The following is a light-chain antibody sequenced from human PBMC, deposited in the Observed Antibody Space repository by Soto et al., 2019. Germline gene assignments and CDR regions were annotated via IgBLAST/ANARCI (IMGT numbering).Light chain of an antibody. J-gene: IGLJ2*01. CDR2: DVS. CDR1: SSDVGGFNY. V-gene: IGLV2-14*03. CDR3: SSFRSDTSLA. Sequence: QSVLTQPASVSGSRGHSVTISCTGTSSDVGGFNYVSWYQQHPGEAPKLIIFDVSYRSSGVSNRFSASKSGNTASLTISGLQAEDEAHYYCSSFRSDTSLAFGGGTKVTVL.